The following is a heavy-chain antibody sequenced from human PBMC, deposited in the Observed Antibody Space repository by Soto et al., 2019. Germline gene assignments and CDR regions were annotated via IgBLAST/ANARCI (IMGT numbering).Heavy chain of an antibody. V-gene: IGHV4-59*01. D-gene: IGHD6-13*01. CDR3: ARDLAAVGTPLFDF. Sequence: SETLSLTCTVYGGSINTYFWSWIRQPPGKGLEWIGYIYHSGNTIYNPSLKSRVTISVDTSEKQFSLKLSSVTAADTAVYYCARDLAAVGTPLFDFWGQGTLVTVSS. CDR1: GGSINTYF. CDR2: IYHSGNT. J-gene: IGHJ4*02.